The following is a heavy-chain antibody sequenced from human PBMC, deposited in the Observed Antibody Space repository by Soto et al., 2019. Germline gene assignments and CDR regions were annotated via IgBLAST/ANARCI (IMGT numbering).Heavy chain of an antibody. D-gene: IGHD3-3*02. CDR2: ISSTGSYT. J-gene: IGHJ4*02. V-gene: IGHV3-11*05. CDR1: GFTFSNAW. CDR3: ARDPSIRAPPDF. Sequence: GGSLRLSCAASGFTFSNAWMTWFRQPPGTGLEWVSYISSTGSYTKYADSVKGRFTISRDNAHNSLYLEMDSLRDEDTGIYYCARDPSIRAPPDFWGRGTQVTVSS.